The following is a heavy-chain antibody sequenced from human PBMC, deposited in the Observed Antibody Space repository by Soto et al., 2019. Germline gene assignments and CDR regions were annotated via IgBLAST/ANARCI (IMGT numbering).Heavy chain of an antibody. V-gene: IGHV3-15*01. CDR1: GFTFSNAW. CDR2: IKSKTDGGTT. Sequence: NPGGSLRLSCAASGFTFSNAWMSWVRQAPGKGLEWVGRIKSKTDGGTTDYAAPVKGRFTISRDDSKNTLYLQMNSLKTEDTAVYYCTTDVGTYYYDSSGYYYFDYWGQGTLVTVSS. D-gene: IGHD3-22*01. CDR3: TTDVGTYYYDSSGYYYFDY. J-gene: IGHJ4*02.